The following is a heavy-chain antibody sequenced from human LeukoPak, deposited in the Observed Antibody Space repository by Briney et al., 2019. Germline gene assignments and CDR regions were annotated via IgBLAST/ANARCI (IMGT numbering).Heavy chain of an antibody. Sequence: SSETLSLTCTVSGGSISSSSYYWGWIRQPPGKGLEWIGSIYYSGSTYYNPSLKSRVTISVDTSKNQFSLKLSSVTAADTAVYYCAREDYYDSSGYFDAFDIWGQGTMVTVSS. V-gene: IGHV4-39*07. CDR1: GGSISSSSYY. CDR3: AREDYYDSSGYFDAFDI. J-gene: IGHJ3*02. CDR2: IYYSGST. D-gene: IGHD3-22*01.